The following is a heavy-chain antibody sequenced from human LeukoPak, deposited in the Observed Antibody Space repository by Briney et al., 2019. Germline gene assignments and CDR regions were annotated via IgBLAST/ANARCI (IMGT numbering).Heavy chain of an antibody. CDR1: GFTFSAYA. CDR3: ATSRLGVVPFDY. V-gene: IGHV3-23*01. CDR2: ISVSGFST. Sequence: GGSLRLSCAASGFTFSAYAMNWVRQAPGKGLEWVSVISVSGFSTYYADSVKGRFTISRDNSKNTLYLQMNSLRAEDTAVYYCATSRLGVVPFDYWGQGTLVTVTS. D-gene: IGHD3-22*01. J-gene: IGHJ4*02.